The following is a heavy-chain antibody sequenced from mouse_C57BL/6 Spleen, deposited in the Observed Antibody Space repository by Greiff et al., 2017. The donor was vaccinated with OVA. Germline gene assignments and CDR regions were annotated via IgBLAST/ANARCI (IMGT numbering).Heavy chain of an antibody. Sequence: EVKVVESGGGLVKPGGSLKLSCAASGFTFSDYGMHWVRQAPEKGLEWVAYISSGSSTIYYADTVKGRFTISRDNAKNTLFLQMTSLRSEDTAMYDCARGGYYGYDGYAMDYWGQGTSVTVSS. CDR3: ARGGYYGYDGYAMDY. CDR1: GFTFSDYG. J-gene: IGHJ4*01. CDR2: ISSGSSTI. V-gene: IGHV5-17*01. D-gene: IGHD2-2*01.